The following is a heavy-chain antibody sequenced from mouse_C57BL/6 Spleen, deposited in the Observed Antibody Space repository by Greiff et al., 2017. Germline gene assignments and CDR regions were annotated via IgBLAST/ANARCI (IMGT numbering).Heavy chain of an antibody. J-gene: IGHJ2*01. V-gene: IGHV1-7*01. Sequence: QLQQSGAELAKPGASVKLSCKASGYTFTSYWMHWVKQRPGQGLEWIGYINPSSGYTKYNQKFKDKATLTADKSSSTAYMQLSSLTYEDSAVYYCARGDDGYYLLFDYWGQGTTLTVSS. CDR1: GYTFTSYW. D-gene: IGHD2-3*01. CDR2: INPSSGYT. CDR3: ARGDDGYYLLFDY.